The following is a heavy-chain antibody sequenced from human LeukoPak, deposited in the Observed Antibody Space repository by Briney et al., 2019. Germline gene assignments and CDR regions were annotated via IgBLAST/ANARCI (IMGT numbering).Heavy chain of an antibody. CDR1: GGSISSGGYS. CDR3: ARVRNGWYELAPRGSRQFDY. V-gene: IGHV4-30-2*01. D-gene: IGHD6-19*01. CDR2: IYHSGST. J-gene: IGHJ4*02. Sequence: PSETLSLTCAVSGGSISSGGYSWSWIRQPPGKGLEWIGYIYHSGSTNYNPSLKSRVTISVDTSKNQFSLKLSSVTAADTAVYYCARVRNGWYELAPRGSRQFDYWGQGTLVTVSS.